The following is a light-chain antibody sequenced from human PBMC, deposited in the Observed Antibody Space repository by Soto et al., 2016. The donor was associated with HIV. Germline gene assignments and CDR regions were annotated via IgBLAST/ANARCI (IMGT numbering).Light chain of an antibody. CDR1: NLRSYY. CDR2: GKD. V-gene: IGLV3-19*01. CDR3: NSRDISGNQVI. Sequence: SSELTQDPDVSVALGQTVRITCQGDNLRSYYASWYQQKPGQAPVIVMYGKDKRPSGIPDRFSGSSSGNTASLTITGARAEDEADYYCNSRDISGNQVIFGGGTKLTV. J-gene: IGLJ2*01.